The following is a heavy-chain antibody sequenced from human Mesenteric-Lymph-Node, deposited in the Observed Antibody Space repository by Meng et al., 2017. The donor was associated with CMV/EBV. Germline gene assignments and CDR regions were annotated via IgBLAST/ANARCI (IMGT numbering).Heavy chain of an antibody. Sequence: GGSLRLSCAASGSTFSNYIMHWIRQAPGKGLEWVAVISYDGSNKYYADSVKGRFTISRDNSKNTLYLQMNSLRAEDTAVYYCARDPRYSYGYVAFYGMDVWGQGTTVTVSS. CDR1: GSTFSNYI. J-gene: IGHJ6*02. CDR3: ARDPRYSYGYVAFYGMDV. D-gene: IGHD5-18*01. CDR2: ISYDGSNK. V-gene: IGHV3-30-3*01.